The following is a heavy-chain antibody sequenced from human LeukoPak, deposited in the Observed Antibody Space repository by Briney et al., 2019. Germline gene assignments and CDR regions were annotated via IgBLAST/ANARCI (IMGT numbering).Heavy chain of an antibody. D-gene: IGHD2-2*03. CDR3: ARDRDLDT. CDR2: INPINGDT. Sequence: GASVRVSCKASGYTLTGYYMQWVRQDPGQGLEWMGWINPINGDTNYAQRFQGRVTMTRDTSISTAYMELSRLRSDDTAVYYCARDRDLDTWGQGTLLTDSS. CDR1: GYTLTGYY. J-gene: IGHJ5*02. V-gene: IGHV1-2*02.